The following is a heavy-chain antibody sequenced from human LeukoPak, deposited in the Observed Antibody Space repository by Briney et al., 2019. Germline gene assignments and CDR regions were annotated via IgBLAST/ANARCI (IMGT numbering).Heavy chain of an antibody. V-gene: IGHV3-30*04. CDR1: GFTFSSYA. CDR2: ISYDGSNK. D-gene: IGHD3-10*01. J-gene: IGHJ3*02. Sequence: GGSLRLSCAASGFTFSSYAMHWVRQAPGKGLEWVAVISYDGSNKYYADSVKGRFTISRDNSKNTLYLQMNSLRAEDTAVYYCAIGGFGELTLPAFDIWGQGTMVTVSS. CDR3: AIGGFGELTLPAFDI.